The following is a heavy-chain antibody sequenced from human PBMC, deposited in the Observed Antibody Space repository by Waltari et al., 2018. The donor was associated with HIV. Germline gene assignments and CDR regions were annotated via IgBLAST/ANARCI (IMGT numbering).Heavy chain of an antibody. CDR2: INLNSGDT. Sequence: QVQLVQSGAAVKKPGASVKVSCKDSGYTFTAYYMHWVRQAPGQGLEWVGRINLNSGDTNYGQKLQGRVTMTRDTSISTAYMELSRLRSDDTAVYYCARDSYYYDSSGFFPDFWGQGTLVTVSS. V-gene: IGHV1-2*06. J-gene: IGHJ4*02. CDR3: ARDSYYYDSSGFFPDF. CDR1: GYTFTAYY. D-gene: IGHD3-22*01.